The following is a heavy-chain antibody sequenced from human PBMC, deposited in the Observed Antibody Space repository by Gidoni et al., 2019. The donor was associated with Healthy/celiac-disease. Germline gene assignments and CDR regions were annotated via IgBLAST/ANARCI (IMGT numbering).Heavy chain of an antibody. Sequence: QVQLQQWGAGLLKPSETLSLTCAVYGGSFSGYYWSWIRQPPGKGLEWIGEINHSGSTNYNPSLKSRVTISVDTSKNQFSLKLSSVTAADTAVYYCARGHYGGNGGWFDYWGQGTLVTVSS. CDR3: ARGHYGGNGGWFDY. CDR2: INHSGST. CDR1: GGSFSGYY. V-gene: IGHV4-34*01. D-gene: IGHD4-17*01. J-gene: IGHJ4*02.